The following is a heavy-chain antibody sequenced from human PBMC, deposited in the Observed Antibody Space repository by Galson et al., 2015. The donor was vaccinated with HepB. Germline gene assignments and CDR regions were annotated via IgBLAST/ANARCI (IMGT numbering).Heavy chain of an antibody. V-gene: IGHV6-1*01. CDR3: ARTNCSSTSCYQVWFDP. D-gene: IGHD2-2*01. Sequence: AISGDSVSSNGAAWNWIRQSPSRGLEWLGRTYYRSKWYNDYAVSVKSRITINPDTSKNQFSLQLNSVTPEDTAVYYCARTNCSSTSCYQVWFDPWGQGTLVTVSS. J-gene: IGHJ5*02. CDR2: TYYRSKWYN. CDR1: GDSVSSNGAA.